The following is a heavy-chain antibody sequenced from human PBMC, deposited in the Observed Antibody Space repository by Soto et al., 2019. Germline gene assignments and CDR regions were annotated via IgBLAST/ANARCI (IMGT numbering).Heavy chain of an antibody. J-gene: IGHJ6*02. CDR3: ARSQGSSTSLEIYYYYYYGMDV. CDR1: GGTFGSYA. V-gene: IGHV1-69*01. D-gene: IGHD2-2*01. CDR2: IIPIPGTA. Sequence: QVQLVQSGAEVKKPGSSVKVSCKASGGTFGSYAISWVRQAPGQGLEWMGGIIPIPGTANYAQKFQGRVTIAADESTSTADMELSSPRSEDTAVYYCARSQGSSTSLEIYYYYYYGMDVWGQGTTVTVSS.